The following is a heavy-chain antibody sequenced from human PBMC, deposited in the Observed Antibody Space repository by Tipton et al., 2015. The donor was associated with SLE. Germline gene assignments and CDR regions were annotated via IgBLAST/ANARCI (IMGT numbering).Heavy chain of an antibody. J-gene: IGHJ3*02. CDR2: INHGGGI. CDR3: AGVSRDAFEI. CDR1: GGSFSGYY. V-gene: IGHV4-34*01. D-gene: IGHD5/OR15-5a*01. Sequence: LRLSCAVYGGSFSGYYRSWVRQPPGKGLEWIGEINHGGGINYNPALKSRVTVSIDTSKNHFSLKLSSVTAADTAVYYCAGVSRDAFEIWGQGTMVTVSS.